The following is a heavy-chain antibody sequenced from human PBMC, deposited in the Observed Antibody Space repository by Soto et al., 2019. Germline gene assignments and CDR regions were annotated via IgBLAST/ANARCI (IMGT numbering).Heavy chain of an antibody. Sequence: GGSLRLSCAASAISFNTYGVTWVRQAPGKGLEWVSTVTVTGGSTYYADSVKGRFTISRDRSNYTVSLLLNSLRVEDTAIYYCAGQRSPAGWFDPWGQGTLVTVSS. CDR2: VTVTGGST. V-gene: IGHV3-23*01. CDR1: AISFNTYG. J-gene: IGHJ5*02. D-gene: IGHD3-10*01. CDR3: AGQRSPAGWFDP.